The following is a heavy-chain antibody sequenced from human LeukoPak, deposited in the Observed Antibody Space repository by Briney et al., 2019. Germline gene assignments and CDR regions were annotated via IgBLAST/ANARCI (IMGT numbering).Heavy chain of an antibody. V-gene: IGHV4-31*03. Sequence: SETLSLTCTVSGGSISSGGYYWSWIRQHPGKGLEWIGYIYYSGSTNYKPSLKSRVTISADTSKSQFSLKLSSVTAADTAVYYCARALGSYSGYDYYWFDPWGQGTLVTVSS. D-gene: IGHD5-12*01. CDR3: ARALGSYSGYDYYWFDP. J-gene: IGHJ5*02. CDR1: GGSISSGGYY. CDR2: IYYSGST.